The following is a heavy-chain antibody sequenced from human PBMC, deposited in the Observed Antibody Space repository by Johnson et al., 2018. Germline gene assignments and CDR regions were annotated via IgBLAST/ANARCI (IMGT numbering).Heavy chain of an antibody. V-gene: IGHV3-30*18. CDR2: ISYDGSNK. J-gene: IGHJ1*01. Sequence: QVQLVESGGGLVQPGRSLRLSCAASGFTFSSYGMHWVRQAPGKGLEWVAVISYDGSNKYYADSVKGRFTISRDNSKNTLYLQMNSLRAEDTAVYYCAKDKRIYGGSEYFQHWGQGTLVTVSS. CDR1: GFTFSSYG. D-gene: IGHD3-3*01. CDR3: AKDKRIYGGSEYFQH.